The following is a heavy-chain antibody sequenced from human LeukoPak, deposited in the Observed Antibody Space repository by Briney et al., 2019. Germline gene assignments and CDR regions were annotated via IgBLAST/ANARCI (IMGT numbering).Heavy chain of an antibody. CDR1: KFTFSSYS. V-gene: IGHV3-21*04. CDR2: INSYSSYI. J-gene: IGHJ4*02. Sequence: GGSLRLSCAASKFTFSSYSMNWVRQAPGKGLEWVSSINSYSSYIYYADSVRGRFTISRDSSKNTLYLQMNSLRAEDAAVYYCAKAPVTSCRGAYCYPFDYWGQGTLVTVSS. D-gene: IGHD2-21*01. CDR3: AKAPVTSCRGAYCYPFDY.